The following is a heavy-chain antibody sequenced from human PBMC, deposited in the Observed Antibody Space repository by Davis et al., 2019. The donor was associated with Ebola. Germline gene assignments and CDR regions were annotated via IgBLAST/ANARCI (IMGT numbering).Heavy chain of an antibody. CDR2: INPSGGST. D-gene: IGHD4-17*01. Sequence: AASVKVSCRASGYTFTSYYIHWVRQAPGQGLEWMGIINPSGGSTSSAQKFQGRVTMTRDTSTSTVYMELSSLRSEDTAVYYCAILTTVTTRSGDYWGQGTLVTVSS. J-gene: IGHJ4*02. CDR1: GYTFTSYY. CDR3: AILTTVTTRSGDY. V-gene: IGHV1-46*01.